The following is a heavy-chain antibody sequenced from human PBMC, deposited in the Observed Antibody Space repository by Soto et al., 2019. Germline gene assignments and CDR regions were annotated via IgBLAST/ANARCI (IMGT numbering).Heavy chain of an antibody. D-gene: IGHD6-13*01. Sequence: GGFLRLSCGASGLTFGSHGMAWVSQAPGKGLEWVSSISSDGKNTHYADSVKGRFTISRDRSKATVNLQMNSLRVEDTAVYYCAKGVPSTGYMRMPMFDYWGQGT. CDR2: ISSDGKNT. V-gene: IGHV3-23*01. J-gene: IGHJ4*02. CDR3: AKGVPSTGYMRMPMFDY. CDR1: GLTFGSHG.